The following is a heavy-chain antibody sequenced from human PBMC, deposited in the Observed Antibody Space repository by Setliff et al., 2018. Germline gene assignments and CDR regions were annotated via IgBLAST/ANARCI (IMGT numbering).Heavy chain of an antibody. J-gene: IGHJ5*02. D-gene: IGHD3-10*01. CDR1: GGSFSGYY. Sequence: PSETLSLTCAVYGGSFSGYYWSWIRQPPGKGLEWIGEINHSGSTNYNPSLKSRVTISVDTSKNQFSLKLSSVTAADTAVYYCARDWTVWFGELSGWFDPWGQGTLVTVSS. CDR2: INHSGST. V-gene: IGHV4-34*01. CDR3: ARDWTVWFGELSGWFDP.